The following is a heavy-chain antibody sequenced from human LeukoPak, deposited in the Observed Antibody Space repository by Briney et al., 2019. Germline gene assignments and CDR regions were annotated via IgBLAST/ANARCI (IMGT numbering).Heavy chain of an antibody. V-gene: IGHV1-2*02. CDR1: GYSFTGYY. J-gene: IGHJ5*02. CDR3: AGGDIVVLPAGIPHNWFDP. CDR2: INPNSGGT. D-gene: IGHD2-2*02. Sequence: ASVKVSCKASGYSFTGYYIHWVRQAPGQGLEWMGWINPNSGGTNYAQKFQGRVTMTRDTSISTAYMELSRLRSDDTVVYYCAGGDIVVLPAGIPHNWFDPWGQGTLVTVSS.